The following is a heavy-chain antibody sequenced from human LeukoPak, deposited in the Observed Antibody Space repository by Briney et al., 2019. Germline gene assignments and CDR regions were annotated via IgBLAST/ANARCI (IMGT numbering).Heavy chain of an antibody. CDR1: GGSISSYY. Sequence: SETLSLTCTVSGGSISSYYWSWIRQPPGKGLEWIGEINHSGSTNYNPSLKSRVTISVDTSKNQFSLKLSSVTAADTAVYYCASDYYDSSGYYSRWFDPWGQGTLVTVSS. CDR3: ASDYYDSSGYYSRWFDP. D-gene: IGHD3-22*01. CDR2: INHSGST. J-gene: IGHJ5*02. V-gene: IGHV4-34*01.